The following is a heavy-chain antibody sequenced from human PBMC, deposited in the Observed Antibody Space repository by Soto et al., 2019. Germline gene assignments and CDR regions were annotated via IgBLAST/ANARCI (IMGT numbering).Heavy chain of an antibody. CDR2: IYYSGST. V-gene: IGHV4-30-4*01. D-gene: IGHD5-18*01. CDR3: AREIRGYSYGYDYYYGMDV. J-gene: IGHJ6*02. Sequence: PSETLSLTCTVSGGSISSGDYYWSWIRQPPGKGLEWIGYIYYSGSTYYNPSLKSRVTISVDTSKNQLSLKLSSVTAADTAVYYCAREIRGYSYGYDYYYGMDVWGQGTTVTVS. CDR1: GGSISSGDYY.